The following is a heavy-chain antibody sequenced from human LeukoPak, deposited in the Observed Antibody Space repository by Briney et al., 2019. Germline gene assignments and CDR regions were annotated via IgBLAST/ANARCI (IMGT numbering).Heavy chain of an antibody. CDR3: ARYYDGWFDP. V-gene: IGHV4-38-2*02. J-gene: IGHJ5*02. Sequence: SSETLSLTCTVSGGSISSYYWGWIRQPPGKGLEWIGSIYHSGSTYYNPSLKSRVTISVDTSKNQFSLKLSSVTAADTAVYYCARYYDGWFDPWGQGTLVTVSS. D-gene: IGHD3-22*01. CDR1: GGSISSYY. CDR2: IYHSGST.